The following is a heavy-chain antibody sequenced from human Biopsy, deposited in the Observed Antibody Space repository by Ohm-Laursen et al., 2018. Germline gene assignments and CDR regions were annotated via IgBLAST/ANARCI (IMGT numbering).Heavy chain of an antibody. D-gene: IGHD3-3*01. V-gene: IGHV4-59*01. J-gene: IGHJ4*02. CDR2: FYYSGST. CDR3: ARARIKTSGVLIPETYYFDS. CDR1: GGPIYSYY. Sequence: SETLSLTCTVSGGPIYSYYWSWIRQPPGKGLEWIGNFYYSGSTNYNPSLKSRITMSLDRSKSQVSLRMNSVTAADTAVYYCARARIKTSGVLIPETYYFDSWGQGTLVTVSS.